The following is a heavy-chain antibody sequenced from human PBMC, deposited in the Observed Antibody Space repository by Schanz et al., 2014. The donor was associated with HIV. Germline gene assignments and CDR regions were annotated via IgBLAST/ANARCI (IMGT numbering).Heavy chain of an antibody. Sequence: EMQLLESGGGFVQSGGSLRLSCTASKLTFSSHAMSWVRQAPGKGLGWLSAMSGSGDKTFYADSAKGRFSTSRDNSENTLYLEMNSLRAEDTAVYYCARYEWFILFDLWGQGTMVTVSS. V-gene: IGHV3-23*01. CDR2: MSGSGDKT. CDR3: ARYEWFILFDL. D-gene: IGHD3-10*01. J-gene: IGHJ4*03. CDR1: KLTFSSHA.